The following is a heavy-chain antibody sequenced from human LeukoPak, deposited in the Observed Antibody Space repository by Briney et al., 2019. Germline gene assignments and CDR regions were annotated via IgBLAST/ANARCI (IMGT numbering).Heavy chain of an antibody. Sequence: GASVKVSRKASGYTFASYAMHWVRQAPGQRLEWMGWINAGNGNTKSSQKFQGRVTITRDTSATTAYMELSSLRFEDTAVYYCARGNWNYVIGWFDPWGQGTLVTVSS. D-gene: IGHD1-7*01. CDR2: INAGNGNT. J-gene: IGHJ5*02. CDR1: GYTFASYA. CDR3: ARGNWNYVIGWFDP. V-gene: IGHV1-3*01.